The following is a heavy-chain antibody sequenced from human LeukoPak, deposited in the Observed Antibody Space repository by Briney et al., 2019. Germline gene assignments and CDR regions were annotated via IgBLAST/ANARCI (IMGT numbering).Heavy chain of an antibody. CDR3: ARAGGDAYYYYYGMDV. V-gene: IGHV4-59*08. Sequence: SETLSLTCTVSGGSISSYYWSWIRQPPGKGLEWIGYIYYSGSTNYNPSLKSRVTISVDTSKDQFSLKLSSVTAADTAVYYCARAGGDAYYYYYGMDVWGQGTTVTVSS. J-gene: IGHJ6*02. CDR2: IYYSGST. D-gene: IGHD2-21*02. CDR1: GGSISSYY.